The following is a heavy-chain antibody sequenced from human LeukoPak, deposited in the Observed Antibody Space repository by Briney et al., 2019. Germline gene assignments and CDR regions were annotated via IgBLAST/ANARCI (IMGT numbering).Heavy chain of an antibody. Sequence: GGSLRLSCAASGFTFSNFAMSWVRQAPGKGLEWVSSISAGGGNTYYAGSVKGRFTISRDSSNNTLYVQMNSLRAEDTAVYFCAKGREEAAAGHFDSWGRGTRVTVSS. J-gene: IGHJ4*02. CDR1: GFTFSNFA. V-gene: IGHV3-23*01. CDR3: AKGREEAAAGHFDS. D-gene: IGHD6-13*01. CDR2: ISAGGGNT.